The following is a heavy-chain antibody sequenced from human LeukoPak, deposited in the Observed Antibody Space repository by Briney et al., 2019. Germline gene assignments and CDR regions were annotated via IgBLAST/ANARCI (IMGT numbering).Heavy chain of an antibody. Sequence: SETLSLTCTVSGGSIRSYYWSWIRQPAGKGLEGIGRIYTSGSTNYNPSLKSRVTMSVDTSKNQFSLKLSSVTAADTAVYYCASQPYSGYGGNNWFDPWGQGTLVTVSS. J-gene: IGHJ5*02. CDR2: IYTSGST. V-gene: IGHV4-4*07. CDR1: GGSIRSYY. D-gene: IGHD5-12*01. CDR3: ASQPYSGYGGNNWFDP.